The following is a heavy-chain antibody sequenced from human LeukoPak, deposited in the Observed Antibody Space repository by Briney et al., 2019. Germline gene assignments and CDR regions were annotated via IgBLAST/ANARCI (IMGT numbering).Heavy chain of an antibody. D-gene: IGHD3-3*01. CDR2: INHSGRT. CDR1: GGSFSGDY. V-gene: IGHV4-34*01. Sequence: PSETLSLTCAVYGGSFSGDYWSWIRQPPGKGVEWIGEINHSGRTNHNPSLKSRLTISVDTSKNQFSLKLNSVTAADTAVYYCARHRSVRFWFDPWGQGTLVTVSS. CDR3: ARHRSVRFWFDP. J-gene: IGHJ5*02.